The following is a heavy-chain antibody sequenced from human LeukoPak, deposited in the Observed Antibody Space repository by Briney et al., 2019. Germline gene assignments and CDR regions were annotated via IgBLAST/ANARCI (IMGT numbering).Heavy chain of an antibody. D-gene: IGHD3-22*01. CDR2: INPNSGGT. V-gene: IGHV1-2*02. J-gene: IGHJ4*02. CDR3: AREYYYDSRGYLDY. CDR1: GYTFTGYY. Sequence: ASVKVSCKASGYTFTGYYMHWVRQAPGQGLEWMGWINPNSGGTNYAQKFQGRVTMTRDTSISTAYMELSRLRSDDTAVYYCAREYYYDSRGYLDYWGQGTLVTVSS.